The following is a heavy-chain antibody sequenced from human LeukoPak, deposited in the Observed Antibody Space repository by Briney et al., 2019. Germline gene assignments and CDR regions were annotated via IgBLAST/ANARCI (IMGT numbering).Heavy chain of an antibody. CDR2: IYYSGST. CDR3: ARVSANTRNCSGGSCYSIYFDY. Sequence: SETLSLTCTVSGGSISSYYWSWIRQPPGKGLEWIGYIYYSGSTNYNPSLKSRVTISVDTSKNQFSLKLSSVTAADTAVYYCARVSANTRNCSGGSCYSIYFDYWGQGTLVTVSS. D-gene: IGHD2-15*01. CDR1: GGSISSYY. J-gene: IGHJ4*02. V-gene: IGHV4-59*12.